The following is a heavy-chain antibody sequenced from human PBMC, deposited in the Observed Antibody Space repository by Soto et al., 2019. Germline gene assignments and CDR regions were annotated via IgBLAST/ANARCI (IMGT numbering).Heavy chain of an antibody. CDR1: EGTLNIYA. J-gene: IGHJ4*02. D-gene: IGHD3-3*01. Sequence: QVQLVHSGAEVKKPGSSVKFSCKASEGTLNIYAFSWVRQAPGQGLEWMGGIIPVFGTPSYAQKFRGRVTITADESTSTAYMELSSLRVEDTAVYYCARGPYYDFWKGYSFFDYWGQATLVTVSS. CDR3: ARGPYYDFWKGYSFFDY. CDR2: IIPVFGTP. V-gene: IGHV1-69*01.